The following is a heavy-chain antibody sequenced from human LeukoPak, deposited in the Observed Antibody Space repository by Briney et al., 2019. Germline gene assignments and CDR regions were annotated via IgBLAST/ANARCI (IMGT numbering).Heavy chain of an antibody. CDR1: VGSISSYY. CDR3: AAYTNYKNWIVP. V-gene: IGHV4-59*08. J-gene: IGHJ5*02. CDR2: IYYTGDT. D-gene: IGHD2-8*01. Sequence: SETLSLTCTLSVGSISSYYWSWIRQPPGEGLEWIGYIYYTGDTNYNPSLGSGVTISVDTSKNQFSLKLRSVTAADTAVYYCAAYTNYKNWIVPWGQGTLVTVSS.